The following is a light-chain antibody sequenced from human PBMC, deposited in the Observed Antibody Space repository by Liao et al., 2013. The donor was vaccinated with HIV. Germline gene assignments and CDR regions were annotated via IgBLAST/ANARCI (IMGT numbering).Light chain of an antibody. CDR2: QDK. V-gene: IGLV3-1*01. CDR1: KLGEKY. J-gene: IGLJ1*01. Sequence: SYVVTQPPSVSVSPGQTATITCSGDKLGEKYASWYQQKPGQSPLMVIYQDKKRPSGIPERFSGSNSGNTATLTISGTQAVDEGDFYCQAWDSRSYVFGPGTKVTVL. CDR3: QAWDSRSYV.